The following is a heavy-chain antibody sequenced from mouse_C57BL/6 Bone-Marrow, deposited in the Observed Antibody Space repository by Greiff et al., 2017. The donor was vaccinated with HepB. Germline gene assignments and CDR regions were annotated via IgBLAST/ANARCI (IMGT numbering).Heavy chain of an antibody. CDR3: AKNNGSSYDYFDY. Sequence: VQVVESGPGLVQPSQSLSITCTVSGFSLTSYGVHWVRQSPGKGLEWLGVIWRGGSTDYNAAFMSRLSITKDNSKSQVFFKMNSLQADDTAIYYCAKNNGSSYDYFDYWGQGTTLTVSS. D-gene: IGHD1-1*01. CDR2: IWRGGST. J-gene: IGHJ2*01. V-gene: IGHV2-5*01. CDR1: GFSLTSYG.